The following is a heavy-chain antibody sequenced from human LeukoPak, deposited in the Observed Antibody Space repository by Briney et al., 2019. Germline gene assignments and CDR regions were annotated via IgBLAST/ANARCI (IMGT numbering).Heavy chain of an antibody. Sequence: PGGSLRLSCAASGFTFDDYAMHWVRQAPGKGLEWVSGISWNSGSIGYADSVKGRFTISRDNAKNSLYLQMNSLRAEDTALYYCAKDMYSSSSYFDYWGQGTLVTVSS. CDR3: AKDMYSSSSYFDY. D-gene: IGHD6-13*01. V-gene: IGHV3-9*01. CDR2: ISWNSGSI. CDR1: GFTFDDYA. J-gene: IGHJ4*02.